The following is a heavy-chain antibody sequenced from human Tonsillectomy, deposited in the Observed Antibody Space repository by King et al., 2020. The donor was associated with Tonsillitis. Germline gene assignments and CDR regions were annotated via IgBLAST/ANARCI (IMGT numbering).Heavy chain of an antibody. CDR3: ARGVADSSGYYFDAFDI. V-gene: IGHV4-38-2*02. CDR1: GYFITSGYY. CDR2: IYHSGST. J-gene: IGHJ3*02. Sequence: QLQESGPGLVKPSETLSLTCTVSGYFITSGYYWGWIRQPPGKGLEWIGSIYHSGSTYYNPSLKSRGTISVDTSKNQFSLKLTSVTAADTAVYYCARGVADSSGYYFDAFDIWVQGTMVTVSS. D-gene: IGHD3-22*01.